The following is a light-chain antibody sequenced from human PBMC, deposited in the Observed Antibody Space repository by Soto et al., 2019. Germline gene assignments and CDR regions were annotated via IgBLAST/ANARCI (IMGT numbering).Light chain of an antibody. V-gene: IGLV2-8*01. CDR2: EVT. CDR3: CSFAGGTNLA. J-gene: IGLJ1*01. CDR1: RRDIGGYDF. Sequence: SALIHPPSSSGSPCQAVTISCTGTRRDIGGYDFVSWYQQHPGKAPKLLISEVTKRPSGVPDRFSGSKSGNTASLTISGLQSDDEADYYCCSFAGGTNLAFGTGTKVTVL.